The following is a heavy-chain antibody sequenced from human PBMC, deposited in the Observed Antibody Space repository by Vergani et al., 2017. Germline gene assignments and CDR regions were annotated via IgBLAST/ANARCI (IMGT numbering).Heavy chain of an antibody. CDR3: ARATWRYCSSTSCPNWFDP. J-gene: IGHJ5*02. D-gene: IGHD2-2*01. CDR2: INHSGST. CDR1: GGSFSGYY. Sequence: QVQLQQWGAGLLKPSETLSLTCAVYGGSFSGYYWSWIRQPPGKGLEWIGEINHSGSTNYNPSLKSRVTISGDKSKNQFSLKLSSVTAADTAVYYCARATWRYCSSTSCPNWFDPWGQGTLVTVSS. V-gene: IGHV4-34*01.